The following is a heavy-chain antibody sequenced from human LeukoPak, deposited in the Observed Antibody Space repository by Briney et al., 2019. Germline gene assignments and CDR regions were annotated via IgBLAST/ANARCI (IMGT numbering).Heavy chain of an antibody. CDR3: AKSVEWLPINYFDY. CDR1: GFTFSSYA. Sequence: GGSLRLSCAASGFTFSSYAMRWVRQAPGKGLEWVSAISGSGGSTYYADSVKGRFTISRDNSKNTLYLQMNSLRAEDTAVYYCAKSVEWLPINYFDYWGQGTLVTVSS. CDR2: ISGSGGST. V-gene: IGHV3-23*01. J-gene: IGHJ4*02. D-gene: IGHD5-12*01.